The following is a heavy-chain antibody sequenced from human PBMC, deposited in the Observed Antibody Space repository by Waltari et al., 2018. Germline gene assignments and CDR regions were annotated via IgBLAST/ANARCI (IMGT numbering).Heavy chain of an antibody. Sequence: EVQLVQSGAEVKKPGESLKISCEGSGYSFTRYWIGWVRQMPGKGREWLGGIFPVDPNTKSSPSFRGQVTISADNSITTAYLQWGSLKASDTAIYFCARQPLHSYGIRHFDYWGQGTPVTVS. CDR3: ARQPLHSYGIRHFDY. CDR2: IFPVDPNT. J-gene: IGHJ4*02. CDR1: GYSFTRYW. V-gene: IGHV5-51*01. D-gene: IGHD5-18*01.